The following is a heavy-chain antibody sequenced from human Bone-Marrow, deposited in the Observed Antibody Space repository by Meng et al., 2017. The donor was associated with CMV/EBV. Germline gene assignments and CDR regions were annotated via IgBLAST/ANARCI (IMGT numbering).Heavy chain of an antibody. CDR2: ISWNSGSI. J-gene: IGHJ4*02. CDR3: AREGRRVYFDY. Sequence: SLKISCAASGFTFDDYAMHWVRQAPGKGLEWVSGISWNSGSIGYADSVKGRFTISRDNSKNTLYLQMNSLRAEDTAVYYCAREGRRVYFDYWGQGTLVTVSS. CDR1: GFTFDDYA. V-gene: IGHV3-9*01.